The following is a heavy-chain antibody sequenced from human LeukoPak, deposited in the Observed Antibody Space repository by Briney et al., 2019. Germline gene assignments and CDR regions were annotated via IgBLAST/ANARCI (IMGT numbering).Heavy chain of an antibody. V-gene: IGHV4-59*01. Sequence: SETLSLTCTVSGGSLSSYYWSWIRQPPGKGLEWIGYIYYSGSTNYNPSLKSRVTISVDTSKNQFSLKLSSVTAADTAVYYCARVAAAGIDAFDIWGQGTMVTVSS. CDR3: ARVAAAGIDAFDI. J-gene: IGHJ3*02. D-gene: IGHD6-13*01. CDR2: IYYSGST. CDR1: GGSLSSYY.